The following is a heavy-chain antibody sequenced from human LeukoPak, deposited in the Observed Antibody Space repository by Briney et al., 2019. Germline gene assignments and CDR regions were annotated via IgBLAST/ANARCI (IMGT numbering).Heavy chain of an antibody. D-gene: IGHD1-26*01. Sequence: ASVKVSCKASGYTFTGYYIHWVRQAPGQGLEWMGRINPNTGDTHYERKFRGRVTMTRDTSITTAYMKLSRLRSDDTARIYCARGDSGSYSPSAFWGQGTLVTVS. CDR1: GYTFTGYY. V-gene: IGHV1-2*06. J-gene: IGHJ4*02. CDR2: INPNTGDT. CDR3: ARGDSGSYSPSAF.